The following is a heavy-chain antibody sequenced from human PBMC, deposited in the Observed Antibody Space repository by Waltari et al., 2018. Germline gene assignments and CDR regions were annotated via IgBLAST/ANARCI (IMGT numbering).Heavy chain of an antibody. CDR2: IYPGDSDT. CDR3: ARAMSNYYDSSGYPPAEYFQH. V-gene: IGHV5-51*03. Sequence: EVQLVQSGAEVKKPGESLKISCKGSGYSFTSYWIGWVRQMPGKGLEWMGIIYPGDSDTRYSPSFQGPVTISADKSISTAYLQWSSLKASDTAMYYCARAMSNYYDSSGYPPAEYFQHWGQGTLVTVSS. D-gene: IGHD3-22*01. CDR1: GYSFTSYW. J-gene: IGHJ1*01.